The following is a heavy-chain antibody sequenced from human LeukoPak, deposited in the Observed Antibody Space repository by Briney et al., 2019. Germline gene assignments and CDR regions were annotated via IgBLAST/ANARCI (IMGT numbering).Heavy chain of an antibody. D-gene: IGHD2-15*01. Sequence: PSETLSLTCTVSGGSISSYYWSWIRQPAGKGLEWIGRIYTSGSTNYNPSLKSRVTMSVDTSKNQFSLKLSSVTAADTAVYYCARDPPQYCSGGSCYNWFDPWGQGTLVTVSS. J-gene: IGHJ5*02. CDR2: IYTSGST. V-gene: IGHV4-4*07. CDR3: ARDPPQYCSGGSCYNWFDP. CDR1: GGSISSYY.